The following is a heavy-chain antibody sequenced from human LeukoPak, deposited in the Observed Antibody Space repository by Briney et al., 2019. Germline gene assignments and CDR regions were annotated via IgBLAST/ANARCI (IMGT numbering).Heavy chain of an antibody. CDR2: IYYSGST. CDR3: ARDSPAAGFDY. Sequence: PSETLSLTCTVSSGSISSGGYYWSWIRQHPGKGLEWIGYIYYSGSTYYNPSLKSRVTISVDTSKNQFSLKLSSVTAADTAVYYCARDSPAAGFDYWGQGTLVTVSS. V-gene: IGHV4-31*03. CDR1: SGSISSGGYY. D-gene: IGHD6-13*01. J-gene: IGHJ4*02.